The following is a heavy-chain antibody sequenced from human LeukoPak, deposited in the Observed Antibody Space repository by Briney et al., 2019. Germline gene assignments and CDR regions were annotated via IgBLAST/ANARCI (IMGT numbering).Heavy chain of an antibody. CDR3: AKGVIDSNGFDY. D-gene: IGHD4-11*01. J-gene: IGHJ4*02. Sequence: GGSLRLSCAASGFTFSSYAMSWVRQAPGKGLEWVSAISGSGGGTYYADSVKGRFTISRDNSKNTLYLHMNSLRAEDTAVYYCAKGVIDSNGFDYWGQGTLVTVSS. V-gene: IGHV3-23*01. CDR2: ISGSGGGT. CDR1: GFTFSSYA.